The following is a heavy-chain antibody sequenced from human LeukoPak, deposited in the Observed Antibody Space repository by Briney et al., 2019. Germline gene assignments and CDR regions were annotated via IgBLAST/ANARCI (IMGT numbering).Heavy chain of an antibody. CDR3: ARGIAFPDY. CDR2: INHSGST. V-gene: IGHV4-34*01. CDR1: GGSFSGYY. D-gene: IGHD3-3*02. Sequence: SETLSLTCAVYGGSFSGYYWSWIRQPPGKGLEWIGEINHSGSTNYNPSLKSRVTISVDTSKNQFSLKLSSATAADTAVYYCARGIAFPDYWGQGTLVTVSS. J-gene: IGHJ4*02.